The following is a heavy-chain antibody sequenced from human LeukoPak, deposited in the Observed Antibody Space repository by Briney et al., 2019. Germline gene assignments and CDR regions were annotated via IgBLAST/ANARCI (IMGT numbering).Heavy chain of an antibody. V-gene: IGHV3-48*04. D-gene: IGHD6-13*01. J-gene: IGHJ4*02. CDR1: GFTFSSYT. Sequence: GGSLRLSCAASGFTFSSYTMSWVRQAPGKGLEWVSYIGNSGRTIYYADSVKGRFTISRDNAKNSLYLQMNSLRAEDTAVYYCAKLDGVAGLDYWGQGTLVTVSS. CDR3: AKLDGVAGLDY. CDR2: IGNSGRTI.